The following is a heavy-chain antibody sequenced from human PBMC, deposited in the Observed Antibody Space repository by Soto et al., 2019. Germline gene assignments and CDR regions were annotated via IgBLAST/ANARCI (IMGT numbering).Heavy chain of an antibody. J-gene: IGHJ5*02. CDR1: GFTVSSNY. V-gene: IGHV3-53*01. CDR2: IYSGGST. CDR3: ARDLDQSRWFDP. D-gene: IGHD6-25*01. Sequence: EVQLVESGGGLIQPGGSLRLSCAASGFTVSSNYMSWVRQAPGKGLEWVSVIYSGGSTYSADSVKGRFTISRDNSKNALYLQMNSLRAEDTAVYYCARDLDQSRWFDPCGQGTLVTVSS.